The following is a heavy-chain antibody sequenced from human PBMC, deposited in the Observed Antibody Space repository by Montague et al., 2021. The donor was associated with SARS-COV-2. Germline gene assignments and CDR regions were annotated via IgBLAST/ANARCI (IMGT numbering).Heavy chain of an antibody. Sequence: VKPTQTLTLTCTFSGFSLSTSGMRASWIRQPPGKALEWLARIDWDDDKFYSTSLKTRLTISKDTSKNQVVLTMTNMDPVDTAKYYCARENYDILTGTTLGLDYWGQGTLVTVSS. CDR1: GFSLSTSGMR. CDR2: IDWDDDK. D-gene: IGHD3-9*01. J-gene: IGHJ4*02. V-gene: IGHV2-70*04. CDR3: ARENYDILTGTTLGLDY.